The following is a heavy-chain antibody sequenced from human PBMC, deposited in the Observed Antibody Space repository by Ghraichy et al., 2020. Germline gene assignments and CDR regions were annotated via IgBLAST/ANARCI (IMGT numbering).Heavy chain of an antibody. CDR3: ARDLRITIFGVAPPGLKQAFDP. V-gene: IGHV3-33*01. Sequence: GESLNISCAASGFTFSSYGMHWVRQAPGKGLEWVAVIWYDGSNKYYADSVKGRFTISRDNSKNTLYLQMNSLRAEDTAVYYCARDLRITIFGVAPPGLKQAFDPWGQGTLVTVSS. CDR1: GFTFSSYG. CDR2: IWYDGSNK. D-gene: IGHD3-3*01. J-gene: IGHJ5*02.